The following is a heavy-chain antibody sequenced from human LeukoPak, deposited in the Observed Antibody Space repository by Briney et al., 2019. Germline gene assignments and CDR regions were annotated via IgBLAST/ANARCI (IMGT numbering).Heavy chain of an antibody. CDR2: INPNSGGT. J-gene: IGHJ4*02. D-gene: IGHD5-18*01. CDR3: VRTGGYSYGDFDY. V-gene: IGHV1-2*04. Sequence: GASVKVSCKASGYTFTGYYMHWVRQAPGQGLEWMGWINPNSGGTNYAQKFQGWVTMTRDTSISTAYMELSRLRSDDTAVYYCVRTGGYSYGDFDYWGQGTLVTVSS. CDR1: GYTFTGYY.